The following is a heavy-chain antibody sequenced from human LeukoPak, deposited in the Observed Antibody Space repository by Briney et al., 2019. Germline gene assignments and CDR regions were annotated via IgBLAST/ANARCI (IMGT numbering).Heavy chain of an antibody. V-gene: IGHV4-34*01. Sequence: SETLSLTCAVYGGSFSGYYWSWIRQPPGKGLEWIGEINHSGSTNYNPSLKSRVTISVDTSKNQFSLKLSSVTAADTAMYYCARGRLPSTYYYDSSGYYSDYWGQGTLVTVSS. CDR3: ARGRLPSTYYYDSSGYYSDY. D-gene: IGHD3-22*01. CDR2: INHSGST. CDR1: GGSFSGYY. J-gene: IGHJ4*02.